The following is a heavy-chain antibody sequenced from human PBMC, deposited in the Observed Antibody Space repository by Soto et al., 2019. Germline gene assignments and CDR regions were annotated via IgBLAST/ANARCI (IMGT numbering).Heavy chain of an antibody. J-gene: IGHJ6*02. CDR2: ISSSSSYT. CDR3: ARSKGGSYGMDV. Sequence: QVHLVESGGGLVKPGGALRLSCAASGFTFSDYYMTWIRQAPGKGLEWVSNISSSSSYTNYADSVKGRFTVSRDNAKNSVYLEMNSLRAEDTAVYYCARSKGGSYGMDVWGQGTTVTVSS. V-gene: IGHV3-11*05. D-gene: IGHD1-26*01. CDR1: GFTFSDYY.